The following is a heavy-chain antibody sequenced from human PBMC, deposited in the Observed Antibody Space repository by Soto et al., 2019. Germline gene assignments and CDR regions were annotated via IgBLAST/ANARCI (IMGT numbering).Heavy chain of an antibody. CDR1: GFTFSSYW. CDR2: IKQDGSEK. Sequence: EVQLVESGGGLVQPGGSLRLSCAASGFTFSSYWMSWVRQAPGKGLEWVANIKQDGSEKYYVDSVKGRFTISRDNAKNSLYLQMNSLRAEDTAVYYCARYGHWNPGHAFDIWGQGTMVTVSS. J-gene: IGHJ3*02. V-gene: IGHV3-7*01. CDR3: ARYGHWNPGHAFDI. D-gene: IGHD1-1*01.